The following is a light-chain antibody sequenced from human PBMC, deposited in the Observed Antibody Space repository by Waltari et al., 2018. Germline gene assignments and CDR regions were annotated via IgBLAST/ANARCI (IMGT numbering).Light chain of an antibody. J-gene: IGKJ4*01. CDR1: QGVSAN. Sequence: DIVMTQSPATLSVSPGARATLSCRASQGVSANLAWYQQKPGQAPRLLIYGASTRATGIPARFSGSGSGTEFTLTISSPQSEDFAVYYCQQYSKRPLTFGGGTKVEIK. CDR2: GAS. CDR3: QQYSKRPLT. V-gene: IGKV3-15*01.